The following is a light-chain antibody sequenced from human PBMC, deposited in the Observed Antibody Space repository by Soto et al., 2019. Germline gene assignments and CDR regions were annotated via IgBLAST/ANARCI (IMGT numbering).Light chain of an antibody. Sequence: QSALTQPASVSGSPGQSITISCTGTSSDVGGYNYVSWYQQHPGKAPKLMIYEVSNRPSGVSNRFSGSKSGNTASLTISGIQAEYEAEYYCSSYTSSSTLVFGTGTKLTVL. CDR1: SSDVGGYNY. V-gene: IGLV2-14*01. CDR2: EVS. J-gene: IGLJ1*01. CDR3: SSYTSSSTLV.